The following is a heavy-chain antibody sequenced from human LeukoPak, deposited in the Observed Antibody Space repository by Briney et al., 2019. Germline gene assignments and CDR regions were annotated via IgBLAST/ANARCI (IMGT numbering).Heavy chain of an antibody. CDR2: ISSSSSYI. V-gene: IGHV3-21*01. Sequence: RGSLRLSCAASGFTFSSYTMNWVRQAPGKGLEWVSSISSSSSYIYYADSVKGRFTISRDNAKNSLYLQMNSLRAEDTAVYYCARDRNYDYIWGSYRPDYFDYWGQGTLVTVSS. J-gene: IGHJ4*02. D-gene: IGHD3-16*02. CDR3: ARDRNYDYIWGSYRPDYFDY. CDR1: GFTFSSYT.